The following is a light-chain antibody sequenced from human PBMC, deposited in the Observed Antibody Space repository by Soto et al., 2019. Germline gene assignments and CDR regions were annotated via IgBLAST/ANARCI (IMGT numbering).Light chain of an antibody. Sequence: EIVMTQSPATLSVSPGERATLSCRASQSVSSNLAWYQQKPGQPPRLVISGASTRAPGIPARFSGSGSGTDFTLTVSSLEPEDFAFYYCQQRSNWPPTFGQGTRLEIK. CDR3: QQRSNWPPT. CDR1: QSVSSN. J-gene: IGKJ5*01. V-gene: IGKV3-11*01. CDR2: GAS.